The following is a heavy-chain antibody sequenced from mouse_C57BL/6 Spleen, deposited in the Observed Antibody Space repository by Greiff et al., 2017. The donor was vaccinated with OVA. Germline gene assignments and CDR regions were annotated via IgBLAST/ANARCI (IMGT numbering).Heavy chain of an antibody. V-gene: IGHV1-15*01. CDR3: TSLRGV. J-gene: IGHJ2*01. CDR2: IDPETGGT. CDR1: GYTFTDYE. Sequence: VQLQESGAELVRPGASVTLSCKASGYTFTDYEMPWVKRTPVHGLEWIGAIDPETGGTAYNQKFKCKAILTADKSSSTAYMELRSLTSEDSAVYYCTSLRGVWGQGTTLTVSS.